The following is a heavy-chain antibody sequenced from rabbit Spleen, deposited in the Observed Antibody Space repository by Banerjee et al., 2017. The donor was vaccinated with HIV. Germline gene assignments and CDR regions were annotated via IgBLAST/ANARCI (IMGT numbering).Heavy chain of an antibody. CDR3: ARDLTDVIGWNFGW. D-gene: IGHD4-1*01. CDR1: GFSFSSNDY. J-gene: IGHJ3*01. V-gene: IGHV1S40*01. Sequence: QSLEESGGGLVQPEGSLALTCKASGFSFSSNDYICWVRQAPGKGLEWISCIAGSSSGFTYSATWAKGRFTFSKTSSTTVTLQVTSLTAADTATYFCARDLTDVIGWNFGWWGQGTLVTVS. CDR2: IAGSSSGFT.